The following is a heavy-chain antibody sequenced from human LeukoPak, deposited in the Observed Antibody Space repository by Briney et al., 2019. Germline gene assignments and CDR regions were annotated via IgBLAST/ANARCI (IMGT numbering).Heavy chain of an antibody. V-gene: IGHV4-4*07. J-gene: IGHJ5*02. CDR2: IYSSGSI. Sequence: SETLSLTCTVSGGSIRSYYWSWIRQPAGTALEWIGRIYSSGSITLHPSLKGRVTMSVDTSKNQLSLKLSSVTAADTAVYYCAGDSGTTGEVKFDPWGQGTLVTVPS. CDR1: GGSIRSYY. CDR3: AGDSGTTGEVKFDP. D-gene: IGHD3-10*01.